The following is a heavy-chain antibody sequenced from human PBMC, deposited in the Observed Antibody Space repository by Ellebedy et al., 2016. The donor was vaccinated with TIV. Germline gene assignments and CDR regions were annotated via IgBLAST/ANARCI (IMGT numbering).Heavy chain of an antibody. D-gene: IGHD1-26*01. V-gene: IGHV3-23*01. J-gene: IGHJ4*02. CDR3: VRGAGSYHFDY. Sequence: GESLKISCAASGSTFTNYAMSWVRQAPGKGLEWVSAISTSSGSTYYADSVKGRFTVSRDNPKNTLYLQMNSLRAEDTAVYYCVRGAGSYHFDYWGQGTLVTV. CDR1: GSTFTNYA. CDR2: ISTSSGST.